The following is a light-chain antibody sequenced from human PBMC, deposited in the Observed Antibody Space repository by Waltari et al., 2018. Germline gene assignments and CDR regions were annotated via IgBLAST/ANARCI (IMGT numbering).Light chain of an antibody. CDR1: QSLLYNSNDKNY. CDR3: QQYYSRRT. J-gene: IGKJ1*01. CDR2: WPS. Sequence: DIVMTQSPDSLAVYLGERVTINCKSSQSLLYNSNDKNYLAWYQQKQGQPPKLLCYWPSTLHSGVPDRFSGRGSATDFTLTISSLQSEDVAVYYCQQYYSRRTFGQGTRVEIK. V-gene: IGKV4-1*01.